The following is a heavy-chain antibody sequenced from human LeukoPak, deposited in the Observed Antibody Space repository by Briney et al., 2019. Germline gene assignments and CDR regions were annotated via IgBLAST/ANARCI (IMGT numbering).Heavy chain of an antibody. CDR1: GGSFSGYY. Sequence: SKTLSLTCAVYGGSFSGYYWSWIRQPPGKGLEWSGEINHSGSTNYNPSLKSRVTISVDTSKNQFSLKLSSVTAADTAVYYCARGYGSGSYYSSNFDYWGQGTLVTVSS. J-gene: IGHJ4*02. CDR3: ARGYGSGSYYSSNFDY. D-gene: IGHD3-10*01. CDR2: INHSGST. V-gene: IGHV4-34*01.